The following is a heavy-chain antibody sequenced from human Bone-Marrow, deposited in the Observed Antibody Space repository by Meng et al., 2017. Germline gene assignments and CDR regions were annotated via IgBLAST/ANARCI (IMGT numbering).Heavy chain of an antibody. CDR3: TTEKWTGYYYRNVGGDY. J-gene: IGHJ4*02. Sequence: EVQLVESGGGLVKPGGSLRLSCAASGLTFSNAWMSWVRQAPGKGLEWVGRIKSKTDGGTTDYAAPVKGRFTISRDDSKNTLYLQMNSLKTEDTAVYYCTTEKWTGYYYRNVGGDYWGQGTLVTVSS. V-gene: IGHV3-15*01. CDR2: IKSKTDGGTT. CDR1: GLTFSNAW. D-gene: IGHD3/OR15-3a*01.